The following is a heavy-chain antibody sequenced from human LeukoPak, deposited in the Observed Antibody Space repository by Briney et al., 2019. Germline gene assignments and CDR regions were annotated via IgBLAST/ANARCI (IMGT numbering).Heavy chain of an antibody. CDR3: AKEKAAAGKKWFDY. CDR2: ISVSGENT. CDR1: GFTFSSYA. D-gene: IGHD6-13*01. V-gene: IGHV3-23*01. J-gene: IGHJ4*02. Sequence: GGSLRLSCAASGFTFSSYAMTWVRQAPGKGLQWVSTISVSGENTYYADSVKGRFTISRDISKSTLYLQMNSLRAEDTAVYYCAKEKAAAGKKWFDYWGQGTLVTVSS.